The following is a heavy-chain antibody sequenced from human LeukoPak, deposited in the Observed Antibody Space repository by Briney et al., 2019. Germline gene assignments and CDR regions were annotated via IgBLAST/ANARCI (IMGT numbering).Heavy chain of an antibody. CDR1: GFPFDDYG. CDR3: AGVRGYYLYDALDI. J-gene: IGHJ3*02. Sequence: PGGSLRLSCAASGFPFDDYGISWVRHAPGKGLEWVSGINWNCGSTVYADSVKGRFTISRDNAKNSLYLQMNSLRAEDTALYYCAGVRGYYLYDALDIWGQGTMVTVFS. V-gene: IGHV3-20*04. CDR2: INWNCGST. D-gene: IGHD3-22*01.